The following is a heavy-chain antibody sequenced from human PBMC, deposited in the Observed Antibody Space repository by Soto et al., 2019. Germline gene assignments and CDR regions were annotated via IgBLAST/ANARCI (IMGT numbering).Heavy chain of an antibody. CDR2: IYHSGST. D-gene: IGHD3-3*01. CDR3: ARAAQVYDFWSGLNWLDP. CDR1: GGSISSGGYS. J-gene: IGHJ5*02. V-gene: IGHV4-30-2*01. Sequence: SETLSLTCAVSGGSISSGGYSWSWIRQPPGKGLEWIGYIYHSGSTYYNPSLKSRVTISVDRSKNQFSLKLSSVTAADTAVYYCARAAQVYDFWSGLNWLDPWGQGTLVTVSS.